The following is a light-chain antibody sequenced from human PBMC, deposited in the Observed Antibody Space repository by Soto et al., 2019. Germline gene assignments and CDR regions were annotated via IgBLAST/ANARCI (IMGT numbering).Light chain of an antibody. V-gene: IGKV1-5*01. CDR1: QSISTW. J-gene: IGKJ2*01. CDR2: DAS. Sequence: DIQMTQSPSTLSASVGDRVTITCRASQSISTWLAWYQQKPRKAPKLLIYDASSLESGVPSRFNGSGSGTEFTLTITSLQPYDFATYYCQQYNSYSYTFGQGTKVEIK. CDR3: QQYNSYSYT.